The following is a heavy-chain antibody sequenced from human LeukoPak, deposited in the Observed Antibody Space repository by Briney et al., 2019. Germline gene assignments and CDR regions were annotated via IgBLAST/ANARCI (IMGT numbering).Heavy chain of an antibody. CDR2: IRNSDGMT. CDR3: AKGLERESRLDS. CDR1: GFSFSSYE. V-gene: IGHV3-23*01. J-gene: IGHJ4*02. Sequence: GGSLRLSCAASGFSFSSYEMKWVRQAPGQGLEWVSGIRNSDGMTYYADSVRGRFTISTDNSKNTLYLQMNSLRAEDTALYYCAKGLERESRLDSWGQGTLVTVSS. D-gene: IGHD1-1*01.